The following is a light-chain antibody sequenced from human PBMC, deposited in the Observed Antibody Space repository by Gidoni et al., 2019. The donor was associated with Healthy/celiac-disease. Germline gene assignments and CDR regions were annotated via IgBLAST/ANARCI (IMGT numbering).Light chain of an antibody. CDR3: QQRSNWFT. CDR1: QSVSSY. CDR2: DAS. Sequence: EIVLTQSPATLSLSPGERATLSCRASQSVSSYLAWYQQKPGQAPRLLIYDASNRATGIPARFSGSGSGTDFTLTISSLVPEDFAVYYCQQRSNWFTFXGXTKVEIK. J-gene: IGKJ4*01. V-gene: IGKV3-11*01.